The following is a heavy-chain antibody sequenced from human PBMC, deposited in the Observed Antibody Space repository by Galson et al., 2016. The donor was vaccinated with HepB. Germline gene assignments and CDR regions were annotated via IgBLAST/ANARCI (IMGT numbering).Heavy chain of an antibody. D-gene: IGHD1-1*01. V-gene: IGHV4-39*01. CDR3: STHPDQTGTSGAFEV. Sequence: APLSLTCSVSGASVTSETYYWGWVRQPPGEGLEWIATVYSHTGNYNTPSLKRRVTLSNDTSKNQFSLRLASVTAADTAFYYCSTHPDQTGTSGAFEVWAQGTLVTVSS. CDR2: VYSHTGN. CDR1: GASVTSETYY. J-gene: IGHJ3*01.